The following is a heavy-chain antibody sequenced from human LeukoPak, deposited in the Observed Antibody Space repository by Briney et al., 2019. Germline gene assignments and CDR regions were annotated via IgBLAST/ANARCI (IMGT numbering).Heavy chain of an antibody. D-gene: IGHD5-12*01. CDR2: IYYSGST. V-gene: IGHV4-59*08. J-gene: IGHJ4*02. CDR1: GGSISSYY. Sequence: SETLSLTCTVSGGSISSYYWSWIRQPPGKGLEWIGYIYYSGSTNYNPSLKSRVTISGDTSKRQFSLELSSVTAADTAVYYCAKGAPTGAATIEFDYWGQGTLVTVSS. CDR3: AKGAPTGAATIEFDY.